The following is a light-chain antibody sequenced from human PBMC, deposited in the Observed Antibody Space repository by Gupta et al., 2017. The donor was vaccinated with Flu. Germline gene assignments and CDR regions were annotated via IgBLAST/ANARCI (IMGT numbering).Light chain of an antibody. CDR1: KLGDKY. CDR2: QDS. Sequence: SSELTQPPSVSVSPGHTASITCSGDKLGDKYACWYQQKPGQSPVLVIYQDSKRPSGIPERFSGSNSGNTATLTISGTQAMDEADYYCQAWDSSTAHYVFGTGTKVTVL. V-gene: IGLV3-1*01. CDR3: QAWDSSTAHYV. J-gene: IGLJ1*01.